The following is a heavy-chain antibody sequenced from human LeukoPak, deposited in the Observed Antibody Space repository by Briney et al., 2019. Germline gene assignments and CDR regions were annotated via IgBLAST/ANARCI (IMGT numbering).Heavy chain of an antibody. Sequence: PSETLSLTCAVYGGSFSGYYWSWIRQPPGKGLEWIGEINHSGSTNYNPSLKSRVTISVDTSKNQFSLKLSSVTAADTAVHYCARVKYGSGSYYNHRNNWFDPWGQGTLVTVSS. V-gene: IGHV4-34*01. CDR2: INHSGST. CDR1: GGSFSGYY. J-gene: IGHJ5*02. D-gene: IGHD3-10*01. CDR3: ARVKYGSGSYYNHRNNWFDP.